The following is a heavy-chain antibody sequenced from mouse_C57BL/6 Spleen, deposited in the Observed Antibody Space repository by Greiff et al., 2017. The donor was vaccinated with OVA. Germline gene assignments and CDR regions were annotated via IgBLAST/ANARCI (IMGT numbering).Heavy chain of an antibody. CDR3: ATYDYDAWFAY. J-gene: IGHJ3*01. CDR2: INPGSGGT. V-gene: IGHV1-54*01. D-gene: IGHD2-4*01. Sequence: VQLQQSGAELVRPGTSVKVSCKASGYAFTNYLIEWVKQRPGQGLEWIGVINPGSGGTNYNEKFKGKATLTADKSSSTAYMQLSSLTSEDSAVYFCATYDYDAWFAYWGQGTLVTVSA. CDR1: GYAFTNYL.